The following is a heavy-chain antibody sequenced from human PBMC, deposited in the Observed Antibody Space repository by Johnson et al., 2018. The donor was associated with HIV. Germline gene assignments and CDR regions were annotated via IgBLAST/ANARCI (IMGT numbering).Heavy chain of an antibody. D-gene: IGHD1-20*01. CDR1: AFTVSSNY. Sequence: VQLVESGGGLVQPGGSLRLSCVATAFTVSSNYMSWVRQAPGKGLEWVSAIYSDGSTYYSDSVKGRFTISSDNSKNTLYLQMNSLSAEDRAVYYCTRGIPNLPITGTRGFDIWGQGTMVTVSS. V-gene: IGHV3-66*02. J-gene: IGHJ3*02. CDR2: IYSDGST. CDR3: TRGIPNLPITGTRGFDI.